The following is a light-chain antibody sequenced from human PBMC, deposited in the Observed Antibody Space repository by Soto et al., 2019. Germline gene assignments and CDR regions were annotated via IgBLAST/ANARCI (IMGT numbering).Light chain of an antibody. CDR2: GAS. Sequence: EIVMTQSPATLSVSPGERATLSCRASQGVSSNLAWFQQKPGQAPRLLISGASTRATGIPARFSGGGSGTEFTLTISSLQSEDFAVYYCQQYNNWPFTFGGGTKVEIK. CDR3: QQYNNWPFT. V-gene: IGKV3-15*01. J-gene: IGKJ4*01. CDR1: QGVSSN.